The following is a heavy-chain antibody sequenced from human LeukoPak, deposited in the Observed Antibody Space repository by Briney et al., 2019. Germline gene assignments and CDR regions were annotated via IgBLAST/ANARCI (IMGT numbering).Heavy chain of an antibody. Sequence: PSETLSLTCTVSGGSISSYYWSWIRQPPGKGLEWIGYIYYSGSTNYNPSLKSRVTMSVDTSKNQFSLKLSSVTAADTAVYYCAVSSSGDPYYYYYMDVWGKGTTVTISS. CDR1: GGSISSYY. D-gene: IGHD7-27*01. CDR2: IYYSGST. V-gene: IGHV4-59*12. CDR3: AVSSSGDPYYYYYMDV. J-gene: IGHJ6*03.